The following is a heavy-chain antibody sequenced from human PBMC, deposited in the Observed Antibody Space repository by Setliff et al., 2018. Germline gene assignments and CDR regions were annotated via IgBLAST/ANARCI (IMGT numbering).Heavy chain of an antibody. CDR3: ARRYSSGYYHEDYFDY. D-gene: IGHD3-22*01. Sequence: PGGSLRLSCAASGFTFSSYAMNWVRQTPGKGLEWVSSISPSSSDMYYADSVKGRFTISRDNAKSSLYLQMNSLRAEDTAVYYCARRYSSGYYHEDYFDYWGQGTLVTVSS. CDR1: GFTFSSYA. J-gene: IGHJ4*02. CDR2: ISPSSSDM. V-gene: IGHV3-21*01.